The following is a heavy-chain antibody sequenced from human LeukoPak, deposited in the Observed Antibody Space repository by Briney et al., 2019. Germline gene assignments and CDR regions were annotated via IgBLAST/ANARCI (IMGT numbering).Heavy chain of an antibody. CDR3: ARRRQDYYGSGSYYRGNWFDP. CDR2: INHSGST. V-gene: IGHV4-34*01. CDR1: GGSFSGYC. J-gene: IGHJ5*02. D-gene: IGHD3-10*01. Sequence: SETLSLTCAVYGGSFSGYCWSWIRQPPGKGLEWIGEINHSGSTNYNPSLKSRVTISVDTSKNQFSLKLSSVTAADTAVYYCARRRQDYYGSGSYYRGNWFDPWGQGTLVTVSS.